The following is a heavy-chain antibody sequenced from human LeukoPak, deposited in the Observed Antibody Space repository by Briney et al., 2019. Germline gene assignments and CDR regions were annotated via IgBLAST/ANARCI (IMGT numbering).Heavy chain of an antibody. D-gene: IGHD4-17*01. J-gene: IGHJ4*02. Sequence: ASVKVSCKASGYTFTSDDINWVRQATGQGLEWMGWMNPDSGNTGYAQKFQGRVTMTRNTSISTAYMELSGLRSEDTAVYFCARVTNAPSLTTTDYWGQGTLVTVSS. CDR3: ARVTNAPSLTTTDY. CDR1: GYTFTSDD. CDR2: MNPDSGNT. V-gene: IGHV1-8*01.